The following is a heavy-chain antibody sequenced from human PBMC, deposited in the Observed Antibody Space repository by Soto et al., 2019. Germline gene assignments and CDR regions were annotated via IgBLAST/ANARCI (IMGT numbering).Heavy chain of an antibody. CDR2: ISGSGDRT. Sequence: QMLESGGGLVQPGGSLRLSCAASGFTFSSYVMAWVRQAPGKGLEWVSGISGSGDRTFHADSVKGRFTISRDNSKNTLYLQMNSLRAEDTAVYYCAKPPTTKTTYNWYFDLWGRGTLVSVSS. CDR1: GFTFSSYV. CDR3: AKPPTTKTTYNWYFDL. J-gene: IGHJ2*01. V-gene: IGHV3-23*01. D-gene: IGHD4-17*01.